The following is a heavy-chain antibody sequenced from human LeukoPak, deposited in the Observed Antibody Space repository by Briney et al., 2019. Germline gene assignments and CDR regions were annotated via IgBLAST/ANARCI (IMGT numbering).Heavy chain of an antibody. CDR3: ATGYSGGRGAFDI. CDR2: IYPGDSDI. V-gene: IGHV5-51*01. CDR1: GYRFTSYW. Sequence: GESPKISCKGSGYRFTSYWIGWVRQVPGKGLECMGLIYPGDSDIRYSPSFQGQVTISADKSVSTSFLQWSSLKASDTAMYYCATGYSGGRGAFDIWGQGTMVTVSS. D-gene: IGHD6-19*01. J-gene: IGHJ3*02.